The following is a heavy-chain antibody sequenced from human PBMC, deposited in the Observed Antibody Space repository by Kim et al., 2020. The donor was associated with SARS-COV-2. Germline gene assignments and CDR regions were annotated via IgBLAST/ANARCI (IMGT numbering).Heavy chain of an antibody. J-gene: IGHJ4*02. Sequence: NPSLNSRITMSVDTSKNQFSLKLASGTAADTAVYYCARRRGYATGRYPLDYWGQGTLVTVSS. D-gene: IGHD6-19*01. V-gene: IGHV4-39*01. CDR3: ARRRGYATGRYPLDY.